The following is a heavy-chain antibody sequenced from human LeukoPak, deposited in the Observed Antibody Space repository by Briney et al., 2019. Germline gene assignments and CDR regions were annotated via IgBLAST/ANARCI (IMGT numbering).Heavy chain of an antibody. CDR3: AGVSYGAYEGYYFDY. Sequence: SETLSLTCAVSGYSISSGYYWGWIRQPPGKGLEWIGSIYHSGSTYYNPSLKSRVTISVDTSKNQFSLKLSSVTAADTAVYYCAGVSYGAYEGYYFDYWGQGTLVTVSS. V-gene: IGHV4-38-2*01. D-gene: IGHD4-17*01. CDR2: IYHSGST. J-gene: IGHJ4*02. CDR1: GYSISSGYY.